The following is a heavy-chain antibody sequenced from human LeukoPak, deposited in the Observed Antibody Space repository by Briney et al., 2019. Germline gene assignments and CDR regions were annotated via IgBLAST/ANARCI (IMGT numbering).Heavy chain of an antibody. D-gene: IGHD4-11*01. CDR2: ICSGGST. CDR3: ARGLTTVTPLDI. V-gene: IGHV3-66*02. J-gene: IGHJ3*02. CDR1: GFTVSSNY. Sequence: TGGSLRLSCAASGFTVSSNYMSWVRQAPGKGLEWVSVICSGGSTYYADSVKGRFTISRDNSKNTLYLQMNSLRAEDTAVNYCARGLTTVTPLDIWGQGTMVTVSS.